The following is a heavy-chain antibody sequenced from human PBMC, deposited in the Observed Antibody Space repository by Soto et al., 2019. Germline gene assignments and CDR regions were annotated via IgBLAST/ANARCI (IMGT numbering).Heavy chain of an antibody. CDR1: GYTFTHYA. D-gene: IGHD6-13*01. J-gene: IGHJ5*02. CDR2: INAGSGNT. Sequence: QVQLVQSGAEVKKPGASVKVSCTASGYTFTHYAIHWVRHDPGQRLEWMGLINAGSGNTKYSQTFQGRLTFTKDTTASTAYMDLRSLRSEDTAIYYCARGLAEDGAWGQGTLVTVSS. V-gene: IGHV1-3*01. CDR3: ARGLAEDGA.